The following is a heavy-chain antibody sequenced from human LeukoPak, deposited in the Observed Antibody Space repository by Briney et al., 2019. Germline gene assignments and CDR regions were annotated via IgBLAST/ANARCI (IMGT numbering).Heavy chain of an antibody. V-gene: IGHV4-39*07. CDR2: IYYSGST. J-gene: IGHJ4*02. D-gene: IGHD2-2*01. CDR1: GGSISSSSYY. Sequence: SETLSLTCTVSGGSISSSSYYWGWIRQPPGKGLEWIGSIYYSGSTYYNLSLKSRVTISVDKSKNQFSLKLSSVTAADTAVYYCARVTYCSSTSCSTFDYWGQGTLVTVSS. CDR3: ARVTYCSSTSCSTFDY.